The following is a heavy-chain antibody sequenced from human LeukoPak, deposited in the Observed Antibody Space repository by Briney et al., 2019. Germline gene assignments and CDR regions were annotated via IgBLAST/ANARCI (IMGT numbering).Heavy chain of an antibody. J-gene: IGHJ6*02. CDR2: IYYTGST. CDR1: GGSISSISYY. CDR3: ARRPHTGYSGDWGPHDYYYGMNV. Sequence: SETLSLTCTVSGGSISSISYYWGWIRQPPGKGLEWIGYIYYTGSTNYNPSLKSRVTISVDTSKNQFSLKLSPVTAADTAVYYCARRPHTGYSGDWGPHDYYYGMNVWGQGTTVTVSS. D-gene: IGHD6-19*01. V-gene: IGHV4-61*05.